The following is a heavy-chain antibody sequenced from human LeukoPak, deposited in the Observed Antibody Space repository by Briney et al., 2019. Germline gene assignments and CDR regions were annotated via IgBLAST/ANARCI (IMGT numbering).Heavy chain of an antibody. CDR1: VGVISSYY. V-gene: IGHV4-59*01. D-gene: IGHD3-10*01. J-gene: IGHJ2*01. Sequence: SETVFLTCTVSVGVISSYYCRWIRHPPWKGRERIGYIYYSGSTNYNPSLKSRVTISVDTSKNQFSLKLTSVTAADTAVYYCARVNSGSHWYFDLWGRGTLVTVSS. CDR2: IYYSGST. CDR3: ARVNSGSHWYFDL.